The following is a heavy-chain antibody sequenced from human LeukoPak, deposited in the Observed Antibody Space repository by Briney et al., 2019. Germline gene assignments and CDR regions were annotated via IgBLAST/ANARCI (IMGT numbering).Heavy chain of an antibody. J-gene: IGHJ4*02. V-gene: IGHV3-30-3*01. CDR2: ISYDGSNK. CDR1: GFTFSSYA. D-gene: IGHD6-13*01. Sequence: QPGRSLRLSCAASGFTFSSYAMHWVRQAPGKGLEWVAVISYDGSNKYYADSVKGRFTISRDNSKNTLYLQMNSLRAEDTAVYYCAREGSSSWFSRPLFDYWGQGTLVTVSS. CDR3: AREGSSSWFSRPLFDY.